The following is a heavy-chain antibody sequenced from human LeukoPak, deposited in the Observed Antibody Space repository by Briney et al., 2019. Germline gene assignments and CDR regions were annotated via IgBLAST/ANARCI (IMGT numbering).Heavy chain of an antibody. Sequence: PSETLSLTCTVSGSSISSSSYYWGWIRQPPGKGLEWIGSIYYSGSTYYNPSLKSRVTISVDTSKNQFSLKLSSVTAADTAVYYCAKPANFGVENDYWGQGTLVTVSS. J-gene: IGHJ4*02. V-gene: IGHV4-39*01. CDR3: AKPANFGVENDY. D-gene: IGHD3-3*01. CDR1: GSSISSSSYY. CDR2: IYYSGST.